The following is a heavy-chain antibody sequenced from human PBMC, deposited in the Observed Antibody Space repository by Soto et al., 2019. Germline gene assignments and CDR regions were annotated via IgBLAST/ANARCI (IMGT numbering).Heavy chain of an antibody. CDR3: VKDPPTTGTRKPLGYYGMDV. V-gene: IGHV3-23*01. D-gene: IGHD1-1*01. CDR1: GFTFSSYA. CDR2: ISGSGGST. Sequence: PGGSLRLSCAASGFTFSSYAMSWVRQAPGKGLEWVSAISGSGGSTYYADSVKGRFTISRDNSKNTLYLQMSSLRAEDTAVYYCVKDPPTTGTRKPLGYYGMDVWGQGTTVTVSS. J-gene: IGHJ6*02.